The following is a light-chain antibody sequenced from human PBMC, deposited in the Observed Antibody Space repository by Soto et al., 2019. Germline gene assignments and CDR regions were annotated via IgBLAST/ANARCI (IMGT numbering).Light chain of an antibody. Sequence: ATQMTQSPPSLSASVGDRITITCRVSQDIRNDLGWYQQKPGEAPKLLMYAASRLQSGVPSRFSGSGSGTDFTLTISTLQPEDFSTYYCLQDYNYPLAFGGGTKVEIK. CDR2: AAS. CDR1: QDIRND. CDR3: LQDYNYPLA. J-gene: IGKJ4*01. V-gene: IGKV1-6*01.